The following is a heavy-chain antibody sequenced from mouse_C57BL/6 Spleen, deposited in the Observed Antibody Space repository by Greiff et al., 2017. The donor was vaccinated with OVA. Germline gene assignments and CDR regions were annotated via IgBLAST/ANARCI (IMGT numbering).Heavy chain of an antibody. V-gene: IGHV1-55*01. Sequence: VQLQQPGPGLVKPGASVTISCKASGYSFTSYGITWVRQRPGQGLEWLGVIYPGGGTTNYNEKFKSKATLTVDTSSSTAYMQLSSLTAEDSAVYDCASEGGTGTDFAYWGQGTMVTVSA. D-gene: IGHD4-1*01. CDR1: GYSFTSYG. J-gene: IGHJ3*01. CDR2: IYPGGGTT. CDR3: ASEGGTGTDFAY.